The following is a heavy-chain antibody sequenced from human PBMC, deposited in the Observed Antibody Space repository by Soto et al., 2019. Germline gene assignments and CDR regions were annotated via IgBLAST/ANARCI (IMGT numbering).Heavy chain of an antibody. CDR1: GFTFSTYA. CDR2: ITATGSGT. J-gene: IGHJ4*02. D-gene: IGHD5-18*01. CDR3: AKSAEYNYVDY. Sequence: LRLSCAASGFTFSTYAMKWVRQAPGKGVEWASGITATGSGTYYADSVKGRFTISRDNSKNTLYLQMNSLTAEDTAVYYCAKSAEYNYVDYWGQGTLVTVSS. V-gene: IGHV3-23*01.